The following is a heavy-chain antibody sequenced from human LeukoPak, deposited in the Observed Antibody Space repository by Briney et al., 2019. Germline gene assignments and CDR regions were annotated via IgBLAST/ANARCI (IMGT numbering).Heavy chain of an antibody. V-gene: IGHV1-2*02. CDR3: ARVVRRAAAGTNWFDP. D-gene: IGHD6-13*01. J-gene: IGHJ5*02. Sequence: ASVKVSCKASGYTFTGYYMNWVRQAPGQGLEWMGWINPNSGGTNYAQKFQGRVTMTRDTSISTAYMELSRLRSDDTAVYYCARVVRRAAAGTNWFDPWGQGTLVTVSS. CDR1: GYTFTGYY. CDR2: INPNSGGT.